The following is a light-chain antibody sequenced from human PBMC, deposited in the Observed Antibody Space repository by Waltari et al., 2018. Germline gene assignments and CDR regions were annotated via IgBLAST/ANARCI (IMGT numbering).Light chain of an antibody. V-gene: IGLV2-8*01. CDR1: CSAVARYDY. J-gene: IGLJ3*02. CDR2: EVT. Sequence: QSALTQFPSASGSPGQSVTSPCTGTCSAVARYDYVPWYHQHPGKAPKLVIYEVTKRPSGVPDRFSGSKSGNTASLTVSGLQAEDEAIYYCCSYGGSDNWVFGGGTKLTVL. CDR3: CSYGGSDNWV.